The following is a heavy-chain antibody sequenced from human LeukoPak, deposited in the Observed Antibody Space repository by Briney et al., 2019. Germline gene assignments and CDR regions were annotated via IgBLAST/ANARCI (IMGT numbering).Heavy chain of an antibody. J-gene: IGHJ4*02. CDR2: INPNSGGT. V-gene: IGHV1-2*02. Sequence: GASVKVSCKASGYTFTGYYMHWVRQAPGQGLEWMGWINPNSGGTNYAQKFQGRVTMTRDTSISTAYMELSKLRSDDTAVYYCARYSGSYYTWFDYWGQGTLVTVPS. CDR1: GYTFTGYY. D-gene: IGHD1-26*01. CDR3: ARYSGSYYTWFDY.